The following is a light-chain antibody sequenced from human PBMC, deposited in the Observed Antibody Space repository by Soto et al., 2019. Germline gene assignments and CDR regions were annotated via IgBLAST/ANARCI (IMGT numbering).Light chain of an antibody. J-gene: IGLJ2*01. V-gene: IGLV2-14*01. CDR1: SSDVGGYNY. Sequence: QSALTQPASVSGSPGQSITISCTGTSSDVGGYNYVSWYQQHPGKAPKLMIYDVSNRPSGVSNRFSGSKSGNTASLTISGLQVEDEADYYCSSYTRSSTRVFGGGTKLTVL. CDR3: SSYTRSSTRV. CDR2: DVS.